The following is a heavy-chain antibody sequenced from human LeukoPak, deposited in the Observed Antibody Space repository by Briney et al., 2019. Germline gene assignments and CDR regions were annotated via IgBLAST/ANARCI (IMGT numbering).Heavy chain of an antibody. CDR2: ISSDGNTK. D-gene: IGHD1-14*01. Sequence: PGGSLRLSCAVSGFNFRTYETNWVRQIPGKGLQWVSYISSDGNTKYYADSVRGRFTISRDDTKNSLYLQMNSLRVEDTALYYCARTLDRTYQYFYGMDVWGQGTTVTVSS. J-gene: IGHJ6*02. V-gene: IGHV3-48*03. CDR3: ARTLDRTYQYFYGMDV. CDR1: GFNFRTYE.